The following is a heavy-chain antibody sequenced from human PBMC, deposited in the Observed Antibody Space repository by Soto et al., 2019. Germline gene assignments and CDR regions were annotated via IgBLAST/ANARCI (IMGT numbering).Heavy chain of an antibody. CDR1: GDSVSSNSAA. CDR3: ARAPDVVVVAAPGWFDP. Sequence: SQTLSLTCAISGDSVSSNSAAWNWIRQSPSRGLEWLGRTYYRSKWYNDYAVSVKSRITINPDTSKNQFSLQLNSVTPEDTAVYYCARAPDVVVVAAPGWFDPWGQGTLVTVSS. J-gene: IGHJ5*02. V-gene: IGHV6-1*01. D-gene: IGHD2-15*01. CDR2: TYYRSKWYN.